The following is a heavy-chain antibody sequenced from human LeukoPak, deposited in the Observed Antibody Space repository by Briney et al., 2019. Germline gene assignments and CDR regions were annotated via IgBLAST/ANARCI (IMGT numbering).Heavy chain of an antibody. CDR1: GVSMRTYY. Sequence: PSETLSLTCTVSGVSMRTYYWSWIRQPPGKGLEWIGYVSYSGSTNYNPPLKSRVTISVDKSKNQFSLKLSSVTAADTAVYYCASILLWFGESPSSGFDPWGQGTLVTVSS. CDR2: VSYSGST. CDR3: ASILLWFGESPSSGFDP. V-gene: IGHV4-59*12. J-gene: IGHJ5*02. D-gene: IGHD3-10*01.